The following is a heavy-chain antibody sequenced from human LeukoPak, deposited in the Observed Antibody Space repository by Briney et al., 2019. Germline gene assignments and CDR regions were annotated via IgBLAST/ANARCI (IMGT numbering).Heavy chain of an antibody. D-gene: IGHD3-10*01. CDR1: GFTFHRFS. J-gene: IGHJ4*02. V-gene: IGHV3-21*01. CDR3: ASTNHYYGSGTYDYYFDY. CDR2: ISTCGDFI. Sequence: GGSLSLFYSTSGFTFHRFSMDWVRPAPGEGPGGVSAISTCGDFIYYADSVKGRFTISRDNAKNSLYLQMTSLRADDTAVYYCASTNHYYGSGTYDYYFDYWGQGTLLTVSS.